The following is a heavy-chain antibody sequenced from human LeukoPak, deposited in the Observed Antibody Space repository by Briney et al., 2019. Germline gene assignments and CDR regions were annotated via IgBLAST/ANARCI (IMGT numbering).Heavy chain of an antibody. CDR3: ARRRFIAARRLGDMDV. V-gene: IGHV4-59*12. J-gene: IGHJ6*03. D-gene: IGHD6-6*01. Sequence: KTSETLSLTCTVSGGSISSYYWSWIRQPPGKGLEWIGYIYYSGSTNYNPSLKSRVTISVDTSKNQFSLKLSSVTAADTAVYYCARRRFIAARRLGDMDVWGKGTTVTVSS. CDR1: GGSISSYY. CDR2: IYYSGST.